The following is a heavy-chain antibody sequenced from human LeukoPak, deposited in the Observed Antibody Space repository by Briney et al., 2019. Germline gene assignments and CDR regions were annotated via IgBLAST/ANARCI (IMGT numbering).Heavy chain of an antibody. CDR1: GYTFTNYW. V-gene: IGHV5-51*01. J-gene: IGHJ1*01. D-gene: IGHD2-2*01. CDR2: IHPGDSDT. CDR3: ARHEGYCSSTSCYLYFLH. Sequence: GESLKISCKGSGYTFTNYWIGWVRQMPGKGLEWMGIIHPGDSDTRYSPSFQGQVTISADKSISTAYLQWSSLKASDTAMYYCARHEGYCSSTSCYLYFLHWGQGTLLTVSS.